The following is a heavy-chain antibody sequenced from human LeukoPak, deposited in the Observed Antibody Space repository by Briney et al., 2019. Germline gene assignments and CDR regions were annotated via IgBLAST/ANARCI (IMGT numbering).Heavy chain of an antibody. CDR2: ISSSSSTI. D-gene: IGHD5-24*01. J-gene: IGHJ5*02. CDR1: GFTFSSYG. CDR3: ASTKRWLPNWFDP. Sequence: PGGSPRLSCAASGFTFSSYGMNWVRQAPGKGLEWVSYISSSSSTIYYADSVKGRFTISRDNAKNSLYLQMNSLRAEDTAVYYCASTKRWLPNWFDPWGQGTLVTVSS. V-gene: IGHV3-48*04.